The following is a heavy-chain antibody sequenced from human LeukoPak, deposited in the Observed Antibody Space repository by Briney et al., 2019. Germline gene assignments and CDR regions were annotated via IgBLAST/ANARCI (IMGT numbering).Heavy chain of an antibody. Sequence: EASVKVSCKASGGTFSSYAISWVRQAPGQGLEWMGIINPSGGSTTYAQKFQGRVTMTRDTSTSTVYMELNSLRSEDTAVYYCAKGSRWFDPWGQGTLVTVSS. CDR1: GGTFSSYA. J-gene: IGHJ5*02. CDR3: AKGSRWFDP. V-gene: IGHV1-46*03. CDR2: INPSGGST.